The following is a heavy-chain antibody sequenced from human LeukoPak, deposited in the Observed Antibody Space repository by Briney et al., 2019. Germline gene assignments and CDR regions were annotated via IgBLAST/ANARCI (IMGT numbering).Heavy chain of an antibody. D-gene: IGHD3-10*01. V-gene: IGHV1-69*05. Sequence: GASVKVSCKASGGTFSSYAISWVRQAPGQGLEWVGGIIPIFGTANYAQKFQGRVTITTDESTSTAYMELSSLRSEDTAVYYCASGGMVRGLGYYMDVWGKGTTVTVSS. CDR2: IIPIFGTA. CDR1: GGTFSSYA. J-gene: IGHJ6*03. CDR3: ASGGMVRGLGYYMDV.